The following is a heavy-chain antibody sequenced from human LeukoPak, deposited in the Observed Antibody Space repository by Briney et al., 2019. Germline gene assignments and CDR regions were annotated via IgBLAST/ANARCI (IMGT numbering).Heavy chain of an antibody. J-gene: IGHJ5*02. Sequence: GGSLRLSCAASGFTFDDYAMHWVRQAPGKGLEWVSGISWNSGSIGYADSVKGRFTISRDNSKNTLYLQMNSLRAEDTAVYYCAKVSDDSSGYQLNNWFDPWGQGTLVTVSS. D-gene: IGHD3-22*01. CDR1: GFTFDDYA. CDR3: AKVSDDSSGYQLNNWFDP. V-gene: IGHV3-9*01. CDR2: ISWNSGSI.